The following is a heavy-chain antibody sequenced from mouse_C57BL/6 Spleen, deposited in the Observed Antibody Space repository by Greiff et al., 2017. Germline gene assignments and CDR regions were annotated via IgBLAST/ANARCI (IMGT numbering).Heavy chain of an antibody. CDR2: INPGSGGT. V-gene: IGHV1-54*01. Sequence: VQLQQSGAELVRPWTSVKVSCKASGYAFTNYLIEWVKQRPGQGLEWIGVINPGSGGTNYNEKFKGKATLTADKSSSTAYMQLSSLTSEDSAVYFCAREGFYGSSLDYWGQGTTLTVSS. CDR3: AREGFYGSSLDY. J-gene: IGHJ2*01. D-gene: IGHD1-1*01. CDR1: GYAFTNYL.